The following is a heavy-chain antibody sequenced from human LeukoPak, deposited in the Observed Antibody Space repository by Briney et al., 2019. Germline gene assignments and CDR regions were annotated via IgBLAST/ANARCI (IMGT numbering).Heavy chain of an antibody. V-gene: IGHV3-23*01. CDR2: ISGSGGST. CDR3: AIVRNGPPDY. CDR1: GFTFSSYA. D-gene: IGHD3-16*02. J-gene: IGHJ4*02. Sequence: GGSLRLSCAASGFTFSSYAMSWVRQAPGKGLEWVSAISGSGGSTYYADSVKGRFTISRDNSKNTLYLQMNSLIAEDTAVYYCAIVRNGPPDYWGQGTLVTVSS.